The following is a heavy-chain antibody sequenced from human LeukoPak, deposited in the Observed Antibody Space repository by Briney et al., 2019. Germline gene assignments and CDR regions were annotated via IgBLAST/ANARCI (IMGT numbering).Heavy chain of an antibody. CDR1: GFTFSSYG. Sequence: PAGGSLRLSCAASGFTFSSYGMSWVRQAPGKGLEWVSGISGSGGSTYYADSVRGRFTISRDNSKNTLYLRMNSLRAEDTAVYYCAKAPGGGKTVRGEVDYWGQGTLVTVSS. CDR2: ISGSGGST. V-gene: IGHV3-23*01. J-gene: IGHJ4*02. D-gene: IGHD3-10*01. CDR3: AKAPGGGKTVRGEVDY.